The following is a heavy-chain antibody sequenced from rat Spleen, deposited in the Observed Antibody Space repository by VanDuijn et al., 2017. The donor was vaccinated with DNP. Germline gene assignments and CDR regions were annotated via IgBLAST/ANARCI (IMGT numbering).Heavy chain of an antibody. Sequence: EVQLVESGGGLVQPGGSLKLSCAASGFSFRNYYMAWVRQAPTTGLEWVASISTVGDNAYYRDSVKGRFTISRDNAKNTQFLQMDSMRSEDKDTYYCVTGVQGVYEDWFAYWCQVTLVTVSS. CDR3: VTGVQGVYEDWFAY. CDR1: GFSFRNYY. D-gene: IGHD1-5*01. CDR2: ISTVGDNA. V-gene: IGHV5S13*01. J-gene: IGHJ3*01.